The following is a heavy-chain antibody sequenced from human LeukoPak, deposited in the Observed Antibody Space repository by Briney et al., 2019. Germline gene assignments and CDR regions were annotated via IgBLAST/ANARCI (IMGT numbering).Heavy chain of an antibody. CDR3: AKDSNSGSYGKDFDF. D-gene: IGHD1-26*01. Sequence: GGSLRLSCAASGFTFSSYGMHWVRQAPGKGLEWVAFVRYDGSNKYYADSVKGRSTISRDNSKNTLYLQMNSLRAEDTAVYYCAKDSNSGSYGKDFDFWGQGTLVTVSS. V-gene: IGHV3-30*02. CDR1: GFTFSSYG. J-gene: IGHJ4*02. CDR2: VRYDGSNK.